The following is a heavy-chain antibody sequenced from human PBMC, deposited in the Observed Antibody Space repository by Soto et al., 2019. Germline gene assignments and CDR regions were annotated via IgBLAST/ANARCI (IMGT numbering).Heavy chain of an antibody. CDR1: GGSVSGYY. V-gene: IGHV4-59*02. Sequence: QVQLQESGPGLVKPSETLSLTCTVSGGSVSGYYWSWIRQPPGKGLEWIGYIYYSGSTNYNPSLKSRVTISVATXXXQFSLKLSSVTAADTAVYYCARGRQWLDDWGQGTLVTVSS. J-gene: IGHJ4*02. D-gene: IGHD6-19*01. CDR3: ARGRQWLDD. CDR2: IYYSGST.